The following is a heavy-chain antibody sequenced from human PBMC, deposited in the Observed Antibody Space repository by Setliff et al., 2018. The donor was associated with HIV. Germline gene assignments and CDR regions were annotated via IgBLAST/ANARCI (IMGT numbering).Heavy chain of an antibody. CDR1: GGSFSGYY. J-gene: IGHJ4*02. V-gene: IGHV4-34*01. CDR2: INHSGST. Sequence: PSETLSLTCAVYGGSFSGYYWSWIRQPPGKGLEWIGEINHSGSTNCNPSLKSRVTISVDTSKNQFSLKLSSVTAADTAVYYCARGGSDPYYSGSSGPYPPGYWGQGTLVTDSS. D-gene: IGHD3-22*01. CDR3: ARGGSDPYYSGSSGPYPPGY.